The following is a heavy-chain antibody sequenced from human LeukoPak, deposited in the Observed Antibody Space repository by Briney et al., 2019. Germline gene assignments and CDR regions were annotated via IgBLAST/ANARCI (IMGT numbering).Heavy chain of an antibody. V-gene: IGHV3-30*18. CDR1: GFTFSSYG. CDR2: ISCDGSNK. CDR3: AKDSVAGTGPEY. D-gene: IGHD6-19*01. Sequence: PGRSLRLSCAASGFTFSSYGMHWVRQAPGKGLEWVAVISCDGSNKYYADSVKGRFTISRDNSKNTLYLQMNSLRAEDTAVYYCAKDSVAGTGPEYWGQGTLVTVSS. J-gene: IGHJ4*02.